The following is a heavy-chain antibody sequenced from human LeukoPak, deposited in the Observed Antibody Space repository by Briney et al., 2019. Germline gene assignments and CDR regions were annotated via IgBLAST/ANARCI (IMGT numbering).Heavy chain of an antibody. V-gene: IGHV4-30-2*01. CDR3: ARDNVDTAMAHFDY. Sequence: PSETLSLTCAVSGGSISSGGYSWSWIRQPRGKGLEWIGYIYHSGSTYYNPSLKSRVTISVDRSKNQFSLKLSSVTAADTAVYYCARDNVDTAMAHFDYWGQGTLVTVSS. J-gene: IGHJ4*02. CDR1: GGSISSGGYS. CDR2: IYHSGST. D-gene: IGHD5-18*01.